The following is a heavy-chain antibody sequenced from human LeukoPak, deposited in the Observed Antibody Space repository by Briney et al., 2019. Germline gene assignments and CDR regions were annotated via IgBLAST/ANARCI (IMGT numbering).Heavy chain of an antibody. Sequence: GESLKISCKGSGYSFTSYWIGWVRQMPGKGLEWMGIIYPGDSDTRYSPSFQGQVTISADKSISTAYLQWSSLKASDTAVYYCARANDSSGYYLYYFDYWGQGTLVTVSS. CDR3: ARANDSSGYYLYYFDY. CDR2: IYPGDSDT. CDR1: GYSFTSYW. J-gene: IGHJ4*02. D-gene: IGHD3-22*01. V-gene: IGHV5-51*01.